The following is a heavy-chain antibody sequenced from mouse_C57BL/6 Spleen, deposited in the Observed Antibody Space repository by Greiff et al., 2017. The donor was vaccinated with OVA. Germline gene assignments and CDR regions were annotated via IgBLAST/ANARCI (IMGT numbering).Heavy chain of an antibody. CDR3: TRAAQAPLDY. Sequence: QVQLKESGAELAKPGASVKLSCKASGYTFTSYWMHWVKQRTGQGLEWIGYINPSSGYTTYNQKFKDKATLTADKTVSTAYMQLSSLTYEDSAVYYCTRAAQAPLDYWSQVTTLTVSS. D-gene: IGHD3-2*02. J-gene: IGHJ2*01. V-gene: IGHV1-7*01. CDR1: GYTFTSYW. CDR2: INPSSGYT.